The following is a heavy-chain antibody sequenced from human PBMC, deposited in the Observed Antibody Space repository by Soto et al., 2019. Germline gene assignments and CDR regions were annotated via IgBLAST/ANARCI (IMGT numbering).Heavy chain of an antibody. V-gene: IGHV3-23*05. D-gene: IGHD1-26*01. CDR3: AKGRLAVGSDWFDS. CDR1: GFTFYTYG. CDR2: IDRDGTDT. J-gene: IGHJ5*01. Sequence: GGSLRLSWEASGFTFYTYGMIWVGQAPGKGLEWVAAIDRDGTDTCYADFVKGRFTVSRDKSKNTLYLQMRSLTAEDTALYYCAKGRLAVGSDWFDSWGPGTLVTVSS.